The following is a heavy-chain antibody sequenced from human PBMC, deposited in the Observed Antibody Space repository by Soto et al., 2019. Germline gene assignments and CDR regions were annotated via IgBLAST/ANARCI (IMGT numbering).Heavy chain of an antibody. CDR3: ARDERTYYYYYGMAV. Sequence: PGGSRRHSYAASGFTFSSYSMNWVRQAPGKGLEWVACISSSSSTIYYADSVKGRFTISRDNAKNSLYLQMNSLRDEDTAVYYCARDERTYYYYYGMAVSAQGTTVPVSS. J-gene: IGHJ6*01. V-gene: IGHV3-48*02. CDR2: ISSSSSTI. CDR1: GFTFSSYS.